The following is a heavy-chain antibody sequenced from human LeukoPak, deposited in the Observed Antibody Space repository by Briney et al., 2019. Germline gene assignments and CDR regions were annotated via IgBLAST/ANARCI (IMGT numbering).Heavy chain of an antibody. CDR3: ASVEEGYSNPYYYYMDV. CDR2: INHSGST. Sequence: SETLSLTCAVYGGSFSGYYWSWIRQPPGKGLEWIGEINHSGSTNYNPSLKSRVTISVDTSKNQFPLKLSSVTAADTAVYYCASVEEGYSNPYYYYMDVWGKGTTVTVSS. J-gene: IGHJ6*03. V-gene: IGHV4-34*01. D-gene: IGHD4-11*01. CDR1: GGSFSGYY.